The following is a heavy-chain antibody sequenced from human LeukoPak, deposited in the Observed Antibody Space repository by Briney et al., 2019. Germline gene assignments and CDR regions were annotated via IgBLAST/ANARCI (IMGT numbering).Heavy chain of an antibody. CDR3: ATDLGLTMIRGVLVS. V-gene: IGHV3-15*01. CDR1: GFTFTNYA. J-gene: IGHJ4*02. Sequence: GGSLRLSCVASGFTFTNYAMIWVRQAPGKGLEWVGRIKSKGDGETTDYTAPVKGRFTMSRDDSKATLYLQMNYVIVEDTAVYFCATDLGLTMIRGVLVSWGQGALVSVSP. D-gene: IGHD3-10*01. CDR2: IKSKGDGETT.